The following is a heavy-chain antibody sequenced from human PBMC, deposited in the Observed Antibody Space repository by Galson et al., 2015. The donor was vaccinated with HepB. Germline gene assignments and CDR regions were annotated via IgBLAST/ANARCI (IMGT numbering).Heavy chain of an antibody. CDR1: GFTFSSYA. Sequence: SLRISCAASGFTFSSYAMHWVRQAPGKGLEWVAVISYDGSNKYYADSVKGRFTISRDNSKNTLYLQMNSLRAEDTAVYYCARDGALWDYWYFDLWGRGTLVTVSS. D-gene: IGHD3-10*01. J-gene: IGHJ2*01. CDR2: ISYDGSNK. V-gene: IGHV3-30-3*01. CDR3: ARDGALWDYWYFDL.